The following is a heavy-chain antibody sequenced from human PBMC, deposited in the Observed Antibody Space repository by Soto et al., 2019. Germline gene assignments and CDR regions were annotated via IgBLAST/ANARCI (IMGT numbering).Heavy chain of an antibody. CDR2: VSPGGDTV. V-gene: IGHV3-48*02. Sequence: DVQLAESGGGLVQPGGSLRLSCVASGFPYSVYSMDWVRQFPGKGLEWLAYVSPGGDTVHYADSVNGRFFISRATPRNSVFLQMNSLRHEDTAVYYCVRGSRANCFDLWGPGTVVTVSS. CDR3: VRGSRANCFDL. J-gene: IGHJ3*01. CDR1: GFPYSVYS.